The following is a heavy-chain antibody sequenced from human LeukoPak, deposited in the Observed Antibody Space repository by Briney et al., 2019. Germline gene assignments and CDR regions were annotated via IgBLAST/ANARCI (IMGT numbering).Heavy chain of an antibody. J-gene: IGHJ6*03. CDR1: GYTFTSYD. V-gene: IGHV1-8*01. CDR3: ARVDYDILTGYYYMDV. Sequence: ASVKVSCKASGYTFTSYDINWVRQATGQGLEWMGWMNPNSGNTGYAQKFQGRVTMTRNTSISTAYMELSSLRSEDTAVYYCARVDYDILTGYYYMDVRGKGTTVTVSS. D-gene: IGHD3-9*01. CDR2: MNPNSGNT.